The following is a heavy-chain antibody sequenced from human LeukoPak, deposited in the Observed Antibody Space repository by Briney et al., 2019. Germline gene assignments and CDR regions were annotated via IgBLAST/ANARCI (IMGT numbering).Heavy chain of an antibody. Sequence: ASVKVSCKPSGYSFTAHHIHWMRQAPGQGLEWVGWIVPRSGDTNYAQRFLGRVTMTRDTSISTVYMELSGLTSDDTAVYYCAVSIQAASIPAFDYWGQGAPATVSS. V-gene: IGHV1-2*02. CDR2: IVPRSGDT. J-gene: IGHJ4*02. CDR3: AVSIQAASIPAFDY. CDR1: GYSFTAHH. D-gene: IGHD6-25*01.